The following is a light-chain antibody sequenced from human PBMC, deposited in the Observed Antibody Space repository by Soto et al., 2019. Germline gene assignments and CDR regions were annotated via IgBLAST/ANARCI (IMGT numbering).Light chain of an antibody. Sequence: ETVLTQSPGTLSLSPGERATLSCRASQSVSSNYLAWYQHIPGQAPRLLIYGASTRATGIPDRFSGSGCGTDFTLTISRLEPEDFGVYYCQQFDRSLPSWTFGQGTKVE. CDR2: GAS. CDR1: QSVSSNY. CDR3: QQFDRSLPSWT. V-gene: IGKV3-20*01. J-gene: IGKJ1*01.